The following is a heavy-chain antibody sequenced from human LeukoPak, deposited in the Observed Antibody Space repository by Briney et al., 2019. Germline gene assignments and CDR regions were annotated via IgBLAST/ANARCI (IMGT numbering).Heavy chain of an antibody. CDR3: ARSARGFFDH. CDR2: TDWDGDE. Sequence: TLSLTCTVSGGSISSYYWSWIRQPPGKALEWLARTDWDGDEYYRTSLKTRLTISKDASKNQLVLTMTNMDPMDTATYFCARSARGFFDHWGQGTLVTVSA. CDR1: GGSISSYY. J-gene: IGHJ4*02. V-gene: IGHV2-70*11.